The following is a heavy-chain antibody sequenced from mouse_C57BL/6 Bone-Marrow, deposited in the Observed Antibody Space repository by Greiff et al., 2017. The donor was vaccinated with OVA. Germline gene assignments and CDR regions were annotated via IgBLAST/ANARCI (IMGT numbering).Heavy chain of an antibody. CDR3: ARCGNYAWFAY. J-gene: IGHJ3*01. CDR2: IYPGSGNT. CDR1: GYTFTDYY. Sequence: VQLQESGAELVRPGASVKLSCKASGYTFTDYYINWVKQRPGQGLEWIARIYPGSGNTYYNEKFKGKATLTAEKSSSTAYMQLSSLTSEDSAVYFCARCGNYAWFAYWGQGTLVTVSA. D-gene: IGHD2-1*01. V-gene: IGHV1-76*01.